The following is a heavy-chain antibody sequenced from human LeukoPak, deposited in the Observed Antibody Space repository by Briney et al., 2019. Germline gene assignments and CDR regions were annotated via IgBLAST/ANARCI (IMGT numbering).Heavy chain of an antibody. D-gene: IGHD5-24*01. J-gene: IGHJ4*02. V-gene: IGHV3-21*01. CDR3: ARVLYGMATFGY. CDR1: GFTFSSYS. Sequence: PGGSLRLSCAASGFTFSSYSMNWVRQAPGKGLEWVSSISISSGYIYYADSVKGRFTISRGNAKNSLYLQMNSLRAEDTAVYYCARVLYGMATFGYWGQGTLVTVSS. CDR2: ISISSGYI.